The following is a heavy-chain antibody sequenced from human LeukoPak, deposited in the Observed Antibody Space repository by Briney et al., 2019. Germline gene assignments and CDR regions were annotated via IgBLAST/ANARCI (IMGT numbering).Heavy chain of an antibody. Sequence: SETLSLTCTVSGGSISSGDYYWSWIRQPPGKGLEWIGYIYYSGSTYYNPSLKSRVTISVDTSKNQFSLKLSSVTAADTAVYHCARATYYDFWSGTYDAFDIWGQGTMVTVSS. CDR1: GGSISSGDYY. CDR2: IYYSGST. D-gene: IGHD3-3*01. V-gene: IGHV4-30-4*08. CDR3: ARATYYDFWSGTYDAFDI. J-gene: IGHJ3*02.